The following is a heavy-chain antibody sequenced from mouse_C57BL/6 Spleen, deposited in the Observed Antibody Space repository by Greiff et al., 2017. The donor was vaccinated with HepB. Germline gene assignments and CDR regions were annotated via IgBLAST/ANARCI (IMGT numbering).Heavy chain of an antibody. D-gene: IGHD1-1*01. V-gene: IGHV1-54*01. CDR2: INPGSGGT. J-gene: IGHJ2*01. Sequence: QVQLQQSGAELVRPGTSVKVSCKASGYAFTNYLIEWVKQRPGQGLEWIGVINPGSGGTNYNEKFKGKATLTADKSSSTAYMQLSSLTSEDSAVYFCARGGNYYGSSSSRDYWGQGTTLTVSS. CDR3: ARGGNYYGSSSSRDY. CDR1: GYAFTNYL.